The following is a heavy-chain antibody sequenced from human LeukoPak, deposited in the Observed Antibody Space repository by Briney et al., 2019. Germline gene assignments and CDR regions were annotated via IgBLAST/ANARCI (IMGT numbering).Heavy chain of an antibody. CDR1: GFTFSSYE. CDR3: ARARGPTDAFDI. V-gene: IGHV3-21*01. J-gene: IGHJ3*02. CDR2: IGSSSSYI. Sequence: GGSLRLSCTASGFTFSSYEMNWVRQAPGKGLEWVSFIGSSSSYIYYVESVEGRFTISRDNAQNSLYLQMSSLRVEDTAVYYCARARGPTDAFDIWGQGTMVTVSS.